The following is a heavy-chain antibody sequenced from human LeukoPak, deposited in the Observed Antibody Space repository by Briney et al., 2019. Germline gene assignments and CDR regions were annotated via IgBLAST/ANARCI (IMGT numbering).Heavy chain of an antibody. Sequence: GESLRLSCAAFSGFAMSWVRQAAGKGLEWFSAINGRGDDTYYPDSVKGRFTISRDNSNNTLYLQMNSLRAEDTDVYYCAKGHRSSSSFFDSWGQGILVTVSS. CDR1: SGFA. V-gene: IGHV3-23*01. CDR2: INGRGDDT. CDR3: AKGHRSSSSFFDS. D-gene: IGHD6-19*01. J-gene: IGHJ4*02.